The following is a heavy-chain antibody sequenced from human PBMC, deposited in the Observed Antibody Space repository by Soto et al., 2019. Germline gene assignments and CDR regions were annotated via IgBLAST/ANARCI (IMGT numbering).Heavy chain of an antibody. V-gene: IGHV3-30*18. CDR3: AKDSHTVMVPGMWDYYFVLDV. CDR1: GVTFSNYG. J-gene: IGHJ6*02. CDR2: ISYDGSTK. Sequence: GGSLRLSCAASGVTFSNYGIHCVRQAPGKGLEWVAIISYDGSTKYSADSVKGRFTISRDNSENTLDLQMNSLRVEDTAVYYCAKDSHTVMVPGMWDYYFVLDVWGQGTTVTVSS. D-gene: IGHD5-18*01.